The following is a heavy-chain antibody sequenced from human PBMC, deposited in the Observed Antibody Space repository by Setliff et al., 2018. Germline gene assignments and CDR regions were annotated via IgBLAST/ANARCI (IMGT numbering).Heavy chain of an antibody. J-gene: IGHJ3*02. Sequence: SETLSLTCAVYDGSFSDYYWSWIRQPPGKGLEWIGEINHSGSTNYIPSLKSRLTISVDTPKNQFSLKLSSVTAADTAVYYCARDTRVRDSSSVPSDTFDIWGRGTMVTVSS. CDR1: DGSFSDYY. CDR2: INHSGST. CDR3: ARDTRVRDSSSVPSDTFDI. V-gene: IGHV4-34*01. D-gene: IGHD2-15*01.